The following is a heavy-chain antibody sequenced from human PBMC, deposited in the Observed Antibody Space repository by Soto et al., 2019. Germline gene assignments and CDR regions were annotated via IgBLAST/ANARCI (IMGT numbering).Heavy chain of an antibody. CDR3: ARGRVVRGVITEFDY. Sequence: QVQLQQWGAGLLKPSETLSLTCAVYGGSFSGYYWSWIRQPPGKGLEWIGEINHSGSTNYNPSLRSRVTMAVGASKNQFSLKLGAGTAADTAVYYCARGRVVRGVITEFDYWGQGTLVTVSS. CDR2: INHSGST. J-gene: IGHJ4*02. V-gene: IGHV4-34*01. CDR1: GGSFSGYY. D-gene: IGHD3-10*01.